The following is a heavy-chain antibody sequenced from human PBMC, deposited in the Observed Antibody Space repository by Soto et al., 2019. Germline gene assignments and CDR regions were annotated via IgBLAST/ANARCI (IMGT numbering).Heavy chain of an antibody. V-gene: IGHV4-59*01. CDR3: ARDMAPRSGYYDY. CDR2: IYYSGST. Sequence: SETLSLTCTVSGGSISSYYWSWIRQPPGKGLEWIGYIYYSGSTNYNPSLKSRVTISVDTSKNQFSLKLSSVTAADTAVYYCARDMAPRSGYYDYWGQGTLVTVSS. CDR1: GGSISSYY. J-gene: IGHJ4*02. D-gene: IGHD3-22*01.